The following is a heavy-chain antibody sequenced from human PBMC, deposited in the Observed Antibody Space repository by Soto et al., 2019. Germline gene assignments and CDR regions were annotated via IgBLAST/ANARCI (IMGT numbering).Heavy chain of an antibody. Sequence: QVQLVQSGAEVTKPGSSVKVSCKASGDTFSSHTISWVRQATGQGLEWMGRIIPMLGIPNYAQTFQGRIMISADNTTNTAYMELSSLTSADTAVYYCARLSLEFSGYDNFDYWGQGTLVTVAA. CDR2: IIPMLGIP. CDR3: ARLSLEFSGYDNFDY. D-gene: IGHD5-12*01. V-gene: IGHV1-69*02. CDR1: GDTFSSHT. J-gene: IGHJ4*02.